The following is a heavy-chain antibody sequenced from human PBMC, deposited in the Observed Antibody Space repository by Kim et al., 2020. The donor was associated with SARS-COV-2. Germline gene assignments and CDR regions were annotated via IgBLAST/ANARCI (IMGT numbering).Heavy chain of an antibody. V-gene: IGHV4-61*01. CDR3: ARGANWNWFDP. CDR1: GGSVSSGSYY. D-gene: IGHD7-27*01. CDR2: IYYSGCT. J-gene: IGHJ5*02. Sequence: SETLSLTCTVSGGSVSSGSYYWSWIRQPPGKGLEWIGYIYYSGCTNYNPSLKSRVTISVDTSKNQFSLKLSSVTAADTAVYYCARGANWNWFDPWGQGTL.